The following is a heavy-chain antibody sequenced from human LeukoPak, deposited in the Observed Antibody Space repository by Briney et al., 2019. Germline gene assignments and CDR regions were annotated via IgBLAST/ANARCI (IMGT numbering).Heavy chain of an antibody. D-gene: IGHD2-2*01. CDR2: MSFDGSDK. Sequence: GGSLRLSCAAFGFTFSTYGMHWVRQAPGKGLEWVAVMSFDGSDKYYADSVKGRFTISRDNSKNTLYLQMNSLRAEDTAVYYCAKADCSTTSCYFDPWGQGTLVTVSS. V-gene: IGHV3-30*18. J-gene: IGHJ5*02. CDR3: AKADCSTTSCYFDP. CDR1: GFTFSTYG.